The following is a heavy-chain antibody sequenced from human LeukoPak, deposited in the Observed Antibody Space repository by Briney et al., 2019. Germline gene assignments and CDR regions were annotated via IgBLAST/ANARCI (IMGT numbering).Heavy chain of an antibody. CDR2: ISGSGGST. CDR3: AKETLSGYDYSFDY. CDR1: GFTFSSYG. V-gene: IGHV3-23*01. Sequence: GGTLRLSCAASGFTFSSYGMSWVRQAPGKGLEWVSAISGSGGSTYYADSVKGRFTISRDNSKNTLYLQMNSLRAEDTAVYYCAKETLSGYDYSFDYWGQGTLVTVSS. J-gene: IGHJ4*02. D-gene: IGHD5-12*01.